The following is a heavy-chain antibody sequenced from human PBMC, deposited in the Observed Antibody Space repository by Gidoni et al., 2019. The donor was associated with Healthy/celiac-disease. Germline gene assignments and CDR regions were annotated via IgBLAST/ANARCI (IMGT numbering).Heavy chain of an antibody. D-gene: IGHD3-10*01. CDR1: GFTLSSYA. CDR3: ARCKGPAHYYGSGSYYNVAY. CDR2: ISYDGSNK. J-gene: IGHJ4*02. V-gene: IGHV3-30-3*01. Sequence: QVQLVESGGGVVQPGRSLRLSCAASGFTLSSYALHWVRQAPGKGLEWVAVISYDGSNKYYADSVKGRFTISRDNSKNTLYLQRNSLRAEDTAVYYCARCKGPAHYYGSGSYYNVAYWGQGTLVTVSS.